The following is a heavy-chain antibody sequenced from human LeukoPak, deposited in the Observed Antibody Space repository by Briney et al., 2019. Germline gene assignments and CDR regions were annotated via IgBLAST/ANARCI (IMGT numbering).Heavy chain of an antibody. CDR1: GFTFSSYA. Sequence: GGSLRLSCAASGFTFSSYAMSWVRQAPGKGLEWVSAISGSSGSTYYADSVKGRFTISRDNSKNTLYLQMNSLRAEDTAVYYCAKITYYDFWSGSPLDYWGQGTLVTVSS. D-gene: IGHD3-3*01. CDR3: AKITYYDFWSGSPLDY. CDR2: ISGSSGST. J-gene: IGHJ4*02. V-gene: IGHV3-23*01.